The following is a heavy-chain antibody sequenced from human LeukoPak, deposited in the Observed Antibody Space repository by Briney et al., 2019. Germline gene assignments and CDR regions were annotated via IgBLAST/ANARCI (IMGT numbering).Heavy chain of an antibody. J-gene: IGHJ4*02. V-gene: IGHV4-34*01. CDR2: INHSGST. Sequence: SETLSLTCAVYGGSFSGYYWSWIRQPPGKGLEWIGEINHSGSTNYNPSLKSRVTISVDTSKNQFSLKLSSVTAADTAVYYCARHVSAVYYFDYWGQGTLVTVSS. CDR1: GGSFSGYY. CDR3: ARHVSAVYYFDY.